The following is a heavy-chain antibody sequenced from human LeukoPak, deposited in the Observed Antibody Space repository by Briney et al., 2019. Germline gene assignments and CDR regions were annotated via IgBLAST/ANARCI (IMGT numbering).Heavy chain of an antibody. J-gene: IGHJ6*02. Sequence: AGGYLRLTCAAYGFTFSSYEMKWVRQGPGKGREGVSHISSGGSTTYYADSVNGRFTNSRDNAKTSLYLQMNSLRDEDTAVYYCARVQEPSGIQGYYYGMDVWGHGTTVTAAS. V-gene: IGHV3-48*03. CDR2: ISSGGSTT. CDR3: ARVQEPSGIQGYYYGMDV. CDR1: GFTFSSYE. D-gene: IGHD5-18*01.